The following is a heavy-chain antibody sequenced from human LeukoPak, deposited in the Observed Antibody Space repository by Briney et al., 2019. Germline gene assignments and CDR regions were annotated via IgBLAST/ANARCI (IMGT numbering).Heavy chain of an antibody. Sequence: SVKVSCKASGGTFSSYAISWVRQAPGQGLEWMGGIIPIFGTANYAQKFQGRVTITTDESTSTAYMELSSLRSEDTAVHYCASSILGAYYFDYWGQGTLVTVSS. V-gene: IGHV1-69*05. J-gene: IGHJ4*02. CDR2: IIPIFGTA. CDR1: GGTFSSYA. CDR3: ASSILGAYYFDY.